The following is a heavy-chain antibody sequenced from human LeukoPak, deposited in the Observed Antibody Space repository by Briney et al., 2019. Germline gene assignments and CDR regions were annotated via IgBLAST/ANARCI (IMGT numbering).Heavy chain of an antibody. J-gene: IGHJ4*02. V-gene: IGHV4-61*02. CDR3: ARDPDGDYAYFDY. CDR1: GGSISSGSYY. CDR2: IYTSGST. Sequence: SQTLSLTCTVSGGSISSGSYYWSWIRQPAGKGLEWIGRIYTSGSTNYNPSLKSRVTISVDTSKNQFSLKLSSVTAADTAVYYCARDPDGDYAYFDYWGQGTLVTVS. D-gene: IGHD4-17*01.